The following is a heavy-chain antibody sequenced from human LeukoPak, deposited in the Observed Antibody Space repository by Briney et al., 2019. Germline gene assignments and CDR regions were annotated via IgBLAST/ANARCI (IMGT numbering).Heavy chain of an antibody. V-gene: IGHV3-43*01. CDR2: ISWDGGST. CDR3: AKDISAWELLQVGFDP. D-gene: IGHD1-26*01. Sequence: GGSLRLSCAASGFTFDDYTMHWVRQAPGKGLEWVSLISWDGGSTYYADSVKGRFTISRDNSKNSLYLQMNSLRTEDTALYYCAKDISAWELLQVGFDPWGQGTLVTVSS. CDR1: GFTFDDYT. J-gene: IGHJ5*02.